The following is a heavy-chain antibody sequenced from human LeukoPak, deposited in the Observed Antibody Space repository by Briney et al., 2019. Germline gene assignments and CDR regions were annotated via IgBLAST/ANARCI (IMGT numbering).Heavy chain of an antibody. D-gene: IGHD2-15*01. CDR2: ISSSSSYI. CDR3: AREECSGGSCHYGMDV. Sequence: PGGSLRLSCAASGFTFSSYSMNWVRQAPGKGLEWVSSISSSSSYIYYADSVKGRFTISRDNAKNSLYLQMNSLRAEDTAVYYCAREECSGGSCHYGMDVWGQGTTVTVSS. V-gene: IGHV3-21*01. CDR1: GFTFSSYS. J-gene: IGHJ6*02.